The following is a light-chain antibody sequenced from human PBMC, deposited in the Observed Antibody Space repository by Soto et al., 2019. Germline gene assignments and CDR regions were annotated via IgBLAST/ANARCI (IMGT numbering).Light chain of an antibody. CDR1: SSNIGSYA. CDR3: AAWDGSLNGYV. V-gene: IGLV1-44*01. CDR2: SNN. Sequence: QSVLTQPPSASGTPGQRVTISCSGSSSNIGSYAVNWYHQLPGTAPKLLIHSNNQRPSGVPDRFSGSKSGTSASLAITGLQSEDEADYYCAAWDGSLNGYVFGTGTKVTV. J-gene: IGLJ1*01.